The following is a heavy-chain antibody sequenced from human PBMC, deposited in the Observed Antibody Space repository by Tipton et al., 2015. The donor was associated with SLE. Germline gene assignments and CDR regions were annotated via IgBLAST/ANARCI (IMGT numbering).Heavy chain of an antibody. V-gene: IGHV4-61*01. CDR1: GGSISSSSYY. CDR3: ARFIVVVIAGHWYFDL. D-gene: IGHD2-21*01. CDR2: IYYSGST. J-gene: IGHJ2*01. Sequence: LRLSCTVSGGSISSSSYYWIWIRQPPGKGLEWIGYIYYSGSTNYNPSLKSRVTISVDTSKNQFSLKLSSVTAADTAVYYCARFIVVVIAGHWYFDLWGRGTLVTVSS.